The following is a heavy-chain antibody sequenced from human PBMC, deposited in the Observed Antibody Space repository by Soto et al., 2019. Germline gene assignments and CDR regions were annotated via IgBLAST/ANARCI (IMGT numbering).Heavy chain of an antibody. CDR3: ARPYGRSYAMDV. CDR1: GYSFTTYW. D-gene: IGHD2-15*01. Sequence: GESLKISWKGSGYSFTTYWIAWVRQMPGKGLEWMGIIYPSDSDTRYSPSFQGQVTMSADKSISTAYLQWSSLKASDTAMYYCARPYGRSYAMDVWGQGTTVTVSS. V-gene: IGHV5-51*01. J-gene: IGHJ6*02. CDR2: IYPSDSDT.